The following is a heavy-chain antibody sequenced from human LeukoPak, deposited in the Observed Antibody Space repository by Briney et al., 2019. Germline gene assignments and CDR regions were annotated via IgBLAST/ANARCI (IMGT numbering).Heavy chain of an antibody. D-gene: IGHD2-15*01. CDR2: IRSKAYGGTT. J-gene: IGHJ3*02. Sequence: GGSLRLSCIASGFTFGDYAMSWVRQAPGKGLEWVGFIRSKAYGGTTEYAASVKSRFSISRDVYKSIAYLQMNSLRTEDTAVFYCTRDCSGGSCWGDAFDIWGQGTMVTVSS. V-gene: IGHV3-49*04. CDR3: TRDCSGGSCWGDAFDI. CDR1: GFTFGDYA.